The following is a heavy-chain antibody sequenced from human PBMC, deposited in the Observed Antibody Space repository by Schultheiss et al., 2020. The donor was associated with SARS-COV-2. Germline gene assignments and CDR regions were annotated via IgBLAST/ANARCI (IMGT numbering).Heavy chain of an antibody. J-gene: IGHJ6*02. CDR1: GFTFSSYS. Sequence: GGSLRLSCAASGFTFSSYSMNWVRQAPGKGLEWVSVIYNGGSTYYADSVKGRFTISRDNAKNSLYLQMNSLRAEDTAVYYCARSIAAAGHYGMDVWGQGTTVTVSS. CDR2: IYNGGST. D-gene: IGHD6-13*01. CDR3: ARSIAAAGHYGMDV. V-gene: IGHV3-66*01.